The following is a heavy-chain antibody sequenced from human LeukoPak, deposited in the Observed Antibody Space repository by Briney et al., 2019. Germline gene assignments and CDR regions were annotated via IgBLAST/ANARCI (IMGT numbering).Heavy chain of an antibody. CDR2: FDPEDGET. Sequence: ASVKVSCKVSGYTLTELSMHWVRQAPGKGLEWMGGFDPEDGETIYAQKFQGRVAMTEDTSTDTAYMELSSLRSEDTAVYYCATAVRLGELSPDYWGQGTLVTVSS. CDR3: ATAVRLGELSPDY. CDR1: GYTLTELS. V-gene: IGHV1-24*01. D-gene: IGHD3-16*02. J-gene: IGHJ4*02.